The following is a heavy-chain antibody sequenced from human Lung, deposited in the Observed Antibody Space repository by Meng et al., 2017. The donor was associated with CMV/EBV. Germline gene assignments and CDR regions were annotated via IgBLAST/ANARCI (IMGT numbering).Heavy chain of an antibody. CDR3: ARSSLNWNGVNGFDI. V-gene: IGHV1-2*02. Sequence: ASXXVSXKASGYTFTGYYIHWVRQAPGQGLEGMGWINPYGGGTNYAQKFQGRVTMTRDTSISTAYMDLRWLTSDDTAIYYCARSSLNWNGVNGFDIWGPGKXV. CDR1: GYTFTGYY. CDR2: INPYGGGT. J-gene: IGHJ3*02. D-gene: IGHD1-1*01.